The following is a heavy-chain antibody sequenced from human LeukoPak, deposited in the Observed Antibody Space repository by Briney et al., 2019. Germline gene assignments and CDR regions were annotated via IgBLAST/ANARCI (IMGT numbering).Heavy chain of an antibody. D-gene: IGHD3-3*01. CDR3: AGSIGFLEWLFGY. CDR2: IYSSGSS. J-gene: IGHJ4*02. Sequence: SETLSLTCTVSGGSISSYYWSWIRQPAGKGLEWIGRIYSSGSSIYTPSLRSRVTISVDTSKNQFSLKLSSVTAADTAVYYCAGSIGFLEWLFGYWGQGTLVTVSS. CDR1: GGSISSYY. V-gene: IGHV4-4*07.